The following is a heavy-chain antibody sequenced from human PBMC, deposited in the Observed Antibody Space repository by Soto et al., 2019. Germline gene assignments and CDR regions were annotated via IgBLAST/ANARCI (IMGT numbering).Heavy chain of an antibody. CDR3: ARDGLGLFDF. CDR2: INAGNGNT. J-gene: IGHJ4*02. D-gene: IGHD7-27*01. Sequence: QVQLVQSGAEVKKPGASVKVSCKASGYTFTSYAMHWVRQAPGQRLEWMGWINAGNGNTKYSQKFQGRVTITRDTSASTAYLELSSLRSEDTALYYCARDGLGLFDFWGQGTLVTVSS. CDR1: GYTFTSYA. V-gene: IGHV1-3*01.